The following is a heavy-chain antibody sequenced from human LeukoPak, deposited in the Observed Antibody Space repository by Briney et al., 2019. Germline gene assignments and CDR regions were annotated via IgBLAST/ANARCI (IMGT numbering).Heavy chain of an antibody. CDR2: ISGSGGST. Sequence: GGSLRLSCAASGFTFSSYAMSWVRQAPGKGLEWVSAISGSGGSTHYADSVKGRFTISRDNSKNTLYLQMNSLRAEDTAVYYCAKVIRLGELLGAYYYYGMDVWGQGTTVTVSS. CDR1: GFTFSSYA. J-gene: IGHJ6*02. CDR3: AKVIRLGELLGAYYYYGMDV. V-gene: IGHV3-23*01. D-gene: IGHD1-26*01.